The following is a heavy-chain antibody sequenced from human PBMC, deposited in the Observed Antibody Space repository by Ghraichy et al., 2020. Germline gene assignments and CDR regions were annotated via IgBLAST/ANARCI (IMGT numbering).Heavy chain of an antibody. CDR2: IKQDGSDK. CDR1: GFTFSTYW. Sequence: LSLTCAASGFTFSTYWMSWVRQAPGKGLEWVANIKQDGSDKYYVDSVKGRFTISRDNAKNSLYLQMNSLRAEDTAVYYCVRESRIEVVGIADYWGQGTLVTVSS. CDR3: VRESRIEVVGIADY. D-gene: IGHD6-19*01. J-gene: IGHJ4*02. V-gene: IGHV3-7*03.